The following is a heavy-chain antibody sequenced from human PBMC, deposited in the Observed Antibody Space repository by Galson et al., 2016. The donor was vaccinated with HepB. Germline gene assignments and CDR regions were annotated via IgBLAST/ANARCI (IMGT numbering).Heavy chain of an antibody. CDR3: ARTYGSGSYYCLDY. CDR1: GYTFTGYF. Sequence: SCKASGYTFTGYFIHWVRQAPGQGLEWMGWINPDSGGTNYARKFQGGVTMTRDTSISTAYMELSRLGSDDTAVYFCARTYGSGSYYCLDYWGQGTLVTVSS. CDR2: INPDSGGT. J-gene: IGHJ4*02. D-gene: IGHD3-10*01. V-gene: IGHV1-2*02.